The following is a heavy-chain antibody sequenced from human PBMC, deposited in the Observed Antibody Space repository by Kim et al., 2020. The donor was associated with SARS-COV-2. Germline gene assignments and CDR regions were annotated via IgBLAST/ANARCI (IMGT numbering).Heavy chain of an antibody. CDR2: INTGNGDT. V-gene: IGHV1-3*04. J-gene: IGHJ4*01. D-gene: IGHD2-2*01. CDR3: TRSRAFDY. Sequence: ASVKVSCKASGYTFTSAYIHWVRQAPGQGLEWMGWINTGNGDTKYLQRFQGRVTITRDTSANTAYMDLSSLRSEDTAVYFCTRSRAFDYWGQGTLVTVSS. CDR1: GYTFTSAY.